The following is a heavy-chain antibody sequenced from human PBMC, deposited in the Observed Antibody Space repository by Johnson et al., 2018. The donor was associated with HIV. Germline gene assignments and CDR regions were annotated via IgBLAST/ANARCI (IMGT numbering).Heavy chain of an antibody. CDR2: ISGSGGST. CDR3: AKVLAGIAARPLTFDAFDI. D-gene: IGHD6-6*01. Sequence: VQLVESGGGLVQPGRSLRLSCAASGFTFSSYAMSWVRQAPGKGLEWVSGISGSGGSTYYADSVKGRFTISRDNSKNTLYLQMNSLRAEDTAVYYCAKVLAGIAARPLTFDAFDIWGQGTMVTVSS. J-gene: IGHJ3*02. V-gene: IGHV3-23*04. CDR1: GFTFSSYA.